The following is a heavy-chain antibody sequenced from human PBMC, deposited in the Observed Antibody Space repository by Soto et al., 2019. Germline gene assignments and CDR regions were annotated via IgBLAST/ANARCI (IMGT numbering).Heavy chain of an antibody. V-gene: IGHV4-34*01. J-gene: IGHJ4*02. D-gene: IGHD2-2*01. CDR3: ARERCDRASCRPRFDS. CDR1: GGSFSCYY. CDR2: INHSGST. Sequence: PSETLSLTCAVYGGSFSCYYWSWIRQPPGKGLEWIVEINHSGSTNYNPSLKSRVTISVDTSKNQFSLKLNSVTAADTAVYYCARERCDRASCRPRFDSWGQGILVTVSS.